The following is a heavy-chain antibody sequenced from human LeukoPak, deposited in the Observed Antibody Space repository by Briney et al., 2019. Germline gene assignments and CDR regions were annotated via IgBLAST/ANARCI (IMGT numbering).Heavy chain of an antibody. V-gene: IGHV1-2*02. Sequence: ASVKVSCKASGYTFTDYYMHWERQAPGQGLEWMGWINPNSGDTNHAQNFQGRVTLTRDTSISSAYMELSSLRSDDSAVYYCAGEYCSGGSCRQGFDYWGQGTLVTVSS. CDR1: GYTFTDYY. J-gene: IGHJ4*02. CDR3: AGEYCSGGSCRQGFDY. D-gene: IGHD2-15*01. CDR2: INPNSGDT.